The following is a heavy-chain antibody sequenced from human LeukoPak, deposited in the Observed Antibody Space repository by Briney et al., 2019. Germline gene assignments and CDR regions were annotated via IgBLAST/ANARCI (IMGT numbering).Heavy chain of an antibody. V-gene: IGHV3-23*01. Sequence: GGSLRLSCAASGFTFSSYAMSWVRQAPGKGLEWVSAISGSGGRTYYADSVKGRFTISRDNAKNSLYLQMNSLRAEDMALYYCAKGRNIVVVPAAMDYWGQGTLVTVSS. J-gene: IGHJ4*02. CDR1: GFTFSSYA. CDR2: ISGSGGRT. D-gene: IGHD2-2*01. CDR3: AKGRNIVVVPAAMDY.